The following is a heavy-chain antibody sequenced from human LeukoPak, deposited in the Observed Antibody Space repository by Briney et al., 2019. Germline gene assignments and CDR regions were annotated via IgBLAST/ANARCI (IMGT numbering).Heavy chain of an antibody. D-gene: IGHD3-16*01. CDR1: GFTFGGYA. CDR3: TGGPTRYDYVWGSWPDFDY. V-gene: IGHV3-49*04. Sequence: GGSLRLSCTASGFTFGGYAMSWVRKAPGKGLEWEGFIRSKAYGGTTEYAASVKGRFTISRDDSKSIAYLQMNSLKTEDTAVYYCTGGPTRYDYVWGSWPDFDYWGQGTLVTVSS. CDR2: IRSKAYGGTT. J-gene: IGHJ4*02.